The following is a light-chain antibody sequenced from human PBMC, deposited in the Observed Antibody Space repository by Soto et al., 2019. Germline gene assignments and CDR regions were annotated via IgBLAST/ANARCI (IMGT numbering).Light chain of an antibody. CDR2: DTS. Sequence: EIVLTQSPATLSLSPGERATLSCRASQSVGSFLAWYQQKPGQAPRLLIYDTSTRDTGVPDRFSGSASGTEFTLTISSLQSEDFAVYYCQQYNNWPRTFGQGTRLEIK. J-gene: IGKJ5*01. CDR1: QSVGSF. V-gene: IGKV3-15*01. CDR3: QQYNNWPRT.